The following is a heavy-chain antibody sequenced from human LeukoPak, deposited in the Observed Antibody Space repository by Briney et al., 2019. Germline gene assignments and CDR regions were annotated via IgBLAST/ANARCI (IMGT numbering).Heavy chain of an antibody. J-gene: IGHJ6*02. CDR2: IIPIFGTA. D-gene: IGHD6-13*01. CDR3: ARVSLGIAAAGTYYYGMDV. CDR1: GGTFSSYA. V-gene: IGHV1-69*05. Sequence: ASVKVSCKASGGTFSSYAISWVRQAPGQGLEWMGGIIPIFGTANYAQKFQGRVTITTDESTSTAYMELSRLRSDDTAVYYCARVSLGIAAAGTYYYGMDVWGQGTTVTVSS.